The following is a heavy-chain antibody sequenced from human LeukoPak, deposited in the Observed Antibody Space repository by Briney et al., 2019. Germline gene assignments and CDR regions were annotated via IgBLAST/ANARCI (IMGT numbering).Heavy chain of an antibody. J-gene: IGHJ4*01. CDR1: GFTFTDYW. D-gene: IGHD6-13*01. V-gene: IGHV3-7*01. CDR2: IRQDGGEK. Sequence: GGSLRLTCAVSGFTFTDYWMNWVRQAPGKGLEWVASIRQDGGEKSYVDSVKGRFTTSRDTTKSSLYLQIHSLRAEDTSVYYCARDGTAAGLYFDVWGQGTLVTVSS. CDR3: ARDGTAAGLYFDV.